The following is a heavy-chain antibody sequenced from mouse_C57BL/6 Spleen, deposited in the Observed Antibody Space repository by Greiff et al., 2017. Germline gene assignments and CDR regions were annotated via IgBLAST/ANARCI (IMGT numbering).Heavy chain of an antibody. CDR2: IYPGSGST. J-gene: IGHJ2*01. V-gene: IGHV1-55*01. Sequence: QVQLKQPGAELVKPGASVKMSCKASGYTFTSYWITWVKQRPGQGLEWIGDIYPGSGSTNYNEKFKSKATLTVDTSSSTAYMQLSSLTSEDSAVYYGARGRCYGSSPGYFDHWGQGTTLTVSS. D-gene: IGHD1-1*01. CDR3: ARGRCYGSSPGYFDH. CDR1: GYTFTSYW.